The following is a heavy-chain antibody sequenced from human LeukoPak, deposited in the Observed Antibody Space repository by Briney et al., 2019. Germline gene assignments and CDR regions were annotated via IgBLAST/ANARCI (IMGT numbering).Heavy chain of an antibody. J-gene: IGHJ2*01. Sequence: SETLSLTCTVSGGSISSSSYYWGWIRQPPGRGLEWIGYVYYSGSTNYNPSLKSRVTIPVDTSKNQFSLKLSSVTAADTAVYYCASGTGYWYFDLWGRGTLVTVSS. CDR1: GGSISSSSYY. D-gene: IGHD1-1*01. CDR3: ASGTGYWYFDL. CDR2: VYYSGST. V-gene: IGHV4-61*05.